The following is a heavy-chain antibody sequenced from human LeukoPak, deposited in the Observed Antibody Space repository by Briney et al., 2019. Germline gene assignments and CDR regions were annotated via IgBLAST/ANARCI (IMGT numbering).Heavy chain of an antibody. V-gene: IGHV4-39*01. D-gene: IGHD5-24*01. Sequence: PSETLSLTCTVSGGSISSSSYYWGWIRQPPGEGLEWIGSIYYSGSTYYNPSLKSRVTISVDTSKNQFSLKLSPVTAADTAVYYCARRPRDGYIGNWGQGTLVTVSS. CDR2: IYYSGST. CDR3: ARRPRDGYIGN. CDR1: GGSISSSSYY. J-gene: IGHJ4*02.